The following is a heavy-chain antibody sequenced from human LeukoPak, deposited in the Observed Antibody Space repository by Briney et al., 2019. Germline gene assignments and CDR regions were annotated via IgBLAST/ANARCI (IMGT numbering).Heavy chain of an antibody. CDR3: ARGVGRQPFDY. D-gene: IGHD3-3*01. J-gene: IGHJ4*02. CDR2: IYYSGST. Sequence: PSETLSLTCTVSGYSISSGYYWGWIRQPPGKGLEWIGSIYYSGSTYYNPSLKSRVTISVDTSKNQFSLKLSSVTAADTAVYYCARGVGRQPFDYWGQGTLVTVSS. CDR1: GYSISSGYY. V-gene: IGHV4-38-2*02.